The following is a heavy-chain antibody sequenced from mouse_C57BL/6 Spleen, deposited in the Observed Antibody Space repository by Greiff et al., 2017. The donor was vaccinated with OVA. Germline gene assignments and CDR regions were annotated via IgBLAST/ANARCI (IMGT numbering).Heavy chain of an antibody. CDR2: IYPGNSDT. CDR1: GYTFTSYW. Sequence: EVQLQQSGTVLARPGASVKMSCKTSGYTFTSYWMHWVKQRPGQGLEWIRAIYPGNSDTSYNQKFKGKAKLTAVTSASTAYMELSSLTNEDSAVYYCTRRDDYDEGYAMDYWGQGTSVTVSS. V-gene: IGHV1-5*01. J-gene: IGHJ4*01. D-gene: IGHD2-4*01. CDR3: TRRDDYDEGYAMDY.